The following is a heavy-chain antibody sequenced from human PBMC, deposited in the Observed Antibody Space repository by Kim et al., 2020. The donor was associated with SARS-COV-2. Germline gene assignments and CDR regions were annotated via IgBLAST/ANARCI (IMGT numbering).Heavy chain of an antibody. CDR1: GYTFTGYY. D-gene: IGHD3-10*01. CDR2: INPNSGGT. J-gene: IGHJ6*03. Sequence: ASVKVSCKASGYTFTGYYMHWVRQAPGQGLEWMGRINPNSGGTNYAQKFQGRVTMTRDTSISTAYMELSRLRSDDTAVYYCASTITMVQGVIITPVYMDVWGKGTTVTVSS. V-gene: IGHV1-2*06. CDR3: ASTITMVQGVIITPVYMDV.